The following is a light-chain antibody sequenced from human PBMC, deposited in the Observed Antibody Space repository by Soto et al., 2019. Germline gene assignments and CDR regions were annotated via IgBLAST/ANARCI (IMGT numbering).Light chain of an antibody. CDR2: YDR. V-gene: IGLV3-21*04. CDR1: NIRSKS. Sequence: SYELTQPPSMSVAPGETASVTCGGNNIRSKSVHWYQQKPGQAPVLVIYYDRERPSGIPERFSGSNSGNTATLTISRVEAGDEADYYCQVWDTSSDHVVFGGGTKLTVL. CDR3: QVWDTSSDHVV. J-gene: IGLJ2*01.